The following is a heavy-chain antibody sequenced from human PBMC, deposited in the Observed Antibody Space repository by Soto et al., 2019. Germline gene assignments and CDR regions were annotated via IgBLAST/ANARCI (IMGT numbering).Heavy chain of an antibody. Sequence: SETLSLTCTVSGGSISSYYWSWIRQPPGKGLEWIGYIYYSGSTNYNPSLKSRVTISVDTSKNQFSLKLSSVTAADTAVYYFARVDWSSTSCDDAFDILGQGTMVTVSS. V-gene: IGHV4-59*01. J-gene: IGHJ3*02. CDR3: ARVDWSSTSCDDAFDI. D-gene: IGHD2-2*01. CDR2: IYYSGST. CDR1: GGSISSYY.